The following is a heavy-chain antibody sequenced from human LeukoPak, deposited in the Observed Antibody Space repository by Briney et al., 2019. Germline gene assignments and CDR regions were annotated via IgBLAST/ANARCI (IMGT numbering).Heavy chain of an antibody. D-gene: IGHD3-3*01. CDR3: ASVPFWSGTSEFDP. CDR2: ISGSSSTI. CDR1: GFTFSSYS. V-gene: IGHV3-48*01. Sequence: GGSLRLSCAASGFTFSSYSINWVRQAPGKGLEWVSYISGSSSTIYYGDSVKGRFTISRDNAKNSLYLQMNSLRAEDTAVYYCASVPFWSGTSEFDPWGQGTLVTVSS. J-gene: IGHJ5*02.